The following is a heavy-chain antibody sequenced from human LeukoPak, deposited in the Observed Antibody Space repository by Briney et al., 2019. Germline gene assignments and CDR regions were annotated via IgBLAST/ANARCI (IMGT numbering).Heavy chain of an antibody. CDR2: IYYSGST. CDR3: ARVAAVGGYGSGIED. CDR1: GGSISSSSYY. V-gene: IGHV4-39*06. D-gene: IGHD3-10*01. J-gene: IGHJ4*02. Sequence: PSETLSLTCSVSGGSISSSSYYWGWIRQPPGKGLEWIGSIYYSGSTYYNPSLKSRVTISEDTSKNQFALKLSSVIAADTAVYYCARVAAVGGYGSGIEDWGQGTLVTVSS.